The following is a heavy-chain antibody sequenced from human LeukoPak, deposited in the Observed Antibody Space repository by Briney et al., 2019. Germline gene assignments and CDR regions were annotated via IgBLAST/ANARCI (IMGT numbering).Heavy chain of an antibody. CDR3: VRDAGYYYDSSGYHFDY. J-gene: IGHJ4*02. D-gene: IGHD3-22*01. Sequence: GGSLRLSCAASGFSFSSYWMSWVRQAPGKGLEWVANIKQDGSEKYYVDSVKGRFTISRDNAKNSLYLQMNSLRAEDTAVYYCVRDAGYYYDSSGYHFDYWGQGTLVTVSS. V-gene: IGHV3-7*01. CDR2: IKQDGSEK. CDR1: GFSFSSYW.